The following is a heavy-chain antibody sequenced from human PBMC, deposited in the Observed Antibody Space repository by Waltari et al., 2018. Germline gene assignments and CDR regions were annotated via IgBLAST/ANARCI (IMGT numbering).Heavy chain of an antibody. V-gene: IGHV1-2*02. J-gene: IGHJ3*01. CDR2: INPTRCGF. D-gene: IGHD3-22*01. CDR3: ARRGLYDTSPFNR. Sequence: QVQLVQSGPELKKPGASVKVSCKASGFTVTGNSMQGVRQAPGQGLGRIGWINPTRCGFRLRPDFRGRVTLTRDTSIKTLYLDLTGLRPDDTAVYFCARRGLYDTSPFNRWGQGTKVIVSS. CDR1: GFTVTGNS.